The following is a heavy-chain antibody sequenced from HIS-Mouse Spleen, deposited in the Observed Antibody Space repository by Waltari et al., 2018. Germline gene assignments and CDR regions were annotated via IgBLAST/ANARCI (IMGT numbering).Heavy chain of an antibody. Sequence: QLQLQESGPGLVKPSETLSLTCTVSGGSISSSSYYWGWIRQPPGKGLGWIGSIYYSGRTYYNPSHKSRVTISVATSKNQFSLKLSSVTAADTAVYYCAREIPYSSSWYDWYFDLWGRGTLVTVSS. D-gene: IGHD6-13*01. CDR1: GGSISSSSYY. J-gene: IGHJ2*01. CDR2: IYYSGRT. CDR3: AREIPYSSSWYDWYFDL. V-gene: IGHV4-39*07.